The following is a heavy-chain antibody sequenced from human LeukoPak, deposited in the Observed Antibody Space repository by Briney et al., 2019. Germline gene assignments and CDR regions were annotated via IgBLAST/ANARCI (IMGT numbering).Heavy chain of an antibody. Sequence: GGSLRLSCAASGFTASSNYMSWVRQGPGKGLEWVSVIYSGGSTYYADSVKGRFTISRHNSNNTPFLQMNSLRAADAAVYYCARGHSGYNYGPFDYWGQGTLVTVSS. V-gene: IGHV3-53*04. J-gene: IGHJ4*02. CDR1: GFTASSNY. D-gene: IGHD5-18*01. CDR2: IYSGGST. CDR3: ARGHSGYNYGPFDY.